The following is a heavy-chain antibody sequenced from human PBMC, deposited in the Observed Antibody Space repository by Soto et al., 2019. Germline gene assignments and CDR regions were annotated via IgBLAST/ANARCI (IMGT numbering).Heavy chain of an antibody. CDR1: GGSISSGGYY. J-gene: IGHJ4*02. D-gene: IGHD6-19*01. Sequence: KTSETLSLTCTVSGGSISSGGYYWSWIRQHPGKGLEWIGYIYYSGSTYYNPSLKSRVTISVDTSKNQFSLKLSSVTAADTAVYYCARVAVAGTKLPFLGYFDYWGQGTLVTVSS. CDR3: ARVAVAGTKLPFLGYFDY. V-gene: IGHV4-31*03. CDR2: IYYSGST.